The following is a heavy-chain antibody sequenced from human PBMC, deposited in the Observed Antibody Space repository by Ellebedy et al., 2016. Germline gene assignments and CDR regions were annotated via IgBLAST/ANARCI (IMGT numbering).Heavy chain of an antibody. D-gene: IGHD4-11*01. CDR1: GFTFGDYA. J-gene: IGHJ4*02. CDR3: ARDVYTETRGWGY. Sequence: GGSLRLSCTASGFTFGDYAMSWFRQAPGKGLVWVSRIKSDGSIINYADSVKGRFTISRDNAKNTLYLQMNSLRAEDTAVYYCARDVYTETRGWGYWGRGTLVTVSS. CDR2: IKSDGSII. V-gene: IGHV3-74*01.